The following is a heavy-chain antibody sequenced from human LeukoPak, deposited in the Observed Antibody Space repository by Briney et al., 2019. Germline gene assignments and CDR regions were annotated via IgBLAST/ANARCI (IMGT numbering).Heavy chain of an antibody. CDR3: ASGGWDSSWYQYFDY. V-gene: IGHV3-30*02. J-gene: IGHJ4*02. CDR2: IRYDGSNK. Sequence: GGSLRLSCAASGFTFSSYGMHWVRQAPGKGLEWVAFIRYDGSNKYYADSVKGRFTISRDNSKNTLYLQMNSLRAEDTAVYYCASGGWDSSWYQYFDYWGQGTLVTVSS. CDR1: GFTFSSYG. D-gene: IGHD6-13*01.